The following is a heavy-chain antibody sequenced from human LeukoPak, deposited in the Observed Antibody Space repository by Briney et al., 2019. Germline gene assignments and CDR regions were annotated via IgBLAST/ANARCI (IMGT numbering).Heavy chain of an antibody. V-gene: IGHV1-8*02. CDR2: MNPNSGNT. CDR3: AGGRAARYFDWLRRKQYYFDY. D-gene: IGHD3-9*01. J-gene: IGHJ4*02. CDR1: GGTFSSYA. Sequence: ASVKVSCKASGGTFSSYAINWVRQATGQGLEWMGWMNPNSGNTGYAQKFQGRVTMTRNTSISTAYMELSSLRSEDTAVYYCAGGRAARYFDWLRRKQYYFDYWGQGTLVTVSS.